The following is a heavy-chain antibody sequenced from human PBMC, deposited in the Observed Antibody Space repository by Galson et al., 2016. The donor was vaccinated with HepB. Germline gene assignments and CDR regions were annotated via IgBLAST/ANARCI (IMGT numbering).Heavy chain of an antibody. CDR2: ISSSGTTI. J-gene: IGHJ4*02. Sequence: SLRLSCAASGFTFSRYEMNWVCQAPGKGLEWVSYISSSGTTIYYAASVKGRSTISRDNAKNSLYMQMNSLRAEDTAVYYCAREPVRLDDLLTGPPKTPDYWGQGTLVTVSS. CDR3: AREPVRLDDLLTGPPKTPDY. CDR1: GFTFSRYE. V-gene: IGHV3-48*03. D-gene: IGHD3-9*01.